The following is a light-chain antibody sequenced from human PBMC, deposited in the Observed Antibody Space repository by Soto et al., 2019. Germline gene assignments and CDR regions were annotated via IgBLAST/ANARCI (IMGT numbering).Light chain of an antibody. V-gene: IGKV3-20*01. J-gene: IGKJ2*01. CDR2: GAS. Sequence: EIVWTQSPGTLSLSPGERATLSCRASQSVSSSSLAWYQQKPGQAPRLLIYGASSSATGIPDRFSGSGSGTDLTLTISRLEAEDFAVYYCQQYGSSPYTLGQGTKLEIQ. CDR1: QSVSSSS. CDR3: QQYGSSPYT.